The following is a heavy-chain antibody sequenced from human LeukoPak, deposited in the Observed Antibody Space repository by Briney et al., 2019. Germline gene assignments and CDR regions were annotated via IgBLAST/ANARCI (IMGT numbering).Heavy chain of an antibody. D-gene: IGHD5-12*01. J-gene: IGHJ6*02. CDR2: IWYDGSNK. V-gene: IGHV3-33*01. CDR3: ARERGYSGRYYGMDV. CDR1: GFTFSSYG. Sequence: PGGSLRLSCAASGFTFSSYGMHWVRQAPGKGLEWVAVIWYDGSNKYYADPVKGRFTISRDNSKNTLYLQMNSLRAEDTAVYYCARERGYSGRYYGMDVWGQGTTVTVSS.